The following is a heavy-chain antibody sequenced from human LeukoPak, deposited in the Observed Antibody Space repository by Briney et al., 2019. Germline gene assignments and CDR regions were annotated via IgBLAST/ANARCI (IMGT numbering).Heavy chain of an antibody. CDR2: ISSSSTYI. CDR3: ARDRAFDI. CDR1: GFTFSAYD. J-gene: IGHJ3*02. Sequence: PWGSLRLSCTASGFTFSAYDMYWVRQAPGKGLEWVSSISSSSTYIFYTDSVKGRFSTSRDNAKNSLYLQMNSLRAEDMAIYYCARDRAFDIWGRGTRVTVSS. V-gene: IGHV3-21*01.